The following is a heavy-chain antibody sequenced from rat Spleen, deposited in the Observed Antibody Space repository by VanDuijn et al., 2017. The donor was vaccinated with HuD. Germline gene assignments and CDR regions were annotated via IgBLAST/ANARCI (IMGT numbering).Heavy chain of an antibody. CDR3: ARHGPIYYYDGSYYPDWYFDF. J-gene: IGHJ1*01. D-gene: IGHD1-12*02. Sequence: EVQLVETGGGLVQPGRSLKLSCVASGFPFSTYWMFWVRQAPGKGLEWVSSISYDGSSTYYPYSVKGRFTISSDNAKSTLYLQMDSLRSEDTATYYCARHGPIYYYDGSYYPDWYFDFWGPGTMVTVSS. CDR1: GFPFSTYW. V-gene: IGHV5-58*01. CDR2: ISYDGSST.